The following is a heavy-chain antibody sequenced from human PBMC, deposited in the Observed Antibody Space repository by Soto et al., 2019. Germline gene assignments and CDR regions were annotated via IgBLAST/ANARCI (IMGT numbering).Heavy chain of an antibody. CDR2: IIPIFGTA. V-gene: IGHV1-69*13. D-gene: IGHD4-4*01. CDR1: GGTFSSYA. J-gene: IGHJ6*02. CDR3: ATHLTTVTPQGMDV. Sequence: ASVKVSCKASGGTFSSYAISWVRQAPGQGLEWMGGIIPIFGTANYAQKFQGRVTITADESTSTAYMELSSLRSEDTAVYYCATHLTTVTPQGMDVWGQGTTVTVSS.